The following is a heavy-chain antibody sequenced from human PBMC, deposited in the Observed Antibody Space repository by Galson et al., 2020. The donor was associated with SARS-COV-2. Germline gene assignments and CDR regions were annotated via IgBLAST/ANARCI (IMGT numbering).Heavy chain of an antibody. CDR1: GGSISSSSYY. J-gene: IGHJ5*02. V-gene: IGHV4-39*02. D-gene: IGHD2-15*01. Sequence: SETLSLTCTVSGGSISSSSYYWGWIRQPPGKGLEWIGSIYYSGSTYYNPSLKSRVTISVDTSKNQFSLKLSSVTAADTAVYYCAREGDIVVVVAATRGWFDPWGQGTLVTVSS. CDR2: IYYSGST. CDR3: AREGDIVVVVAATRGWFDP.